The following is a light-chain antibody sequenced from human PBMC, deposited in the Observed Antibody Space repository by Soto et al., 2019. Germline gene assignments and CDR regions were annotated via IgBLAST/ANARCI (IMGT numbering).Light chain of an antibody. Sequence: QSVLTQPPSASGTPGQRVTISCSGSSSNIGSNSVNWYQQFPGTAPKLLIYSNNQRPSGVPDRFSGSKSGTSAFLAISGLQSEDEADYYCAAWDDSLNVVIFGGGTKLTVL. J-gene: IGLJ2*01. V-gene: IGLV1-44*01. CDR3: AAWDDSLNVVI. CDR2: SNN. CDR1: SSNIGSNS.